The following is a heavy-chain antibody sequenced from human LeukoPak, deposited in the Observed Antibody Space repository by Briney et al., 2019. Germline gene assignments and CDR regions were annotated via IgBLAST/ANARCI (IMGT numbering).Heavy chain of an antibody. Sequence: SETLSLTCTVSGGSISTSNYYWGWTRQPPGKGLEWIGNIFYSGSTYYSPSLKSRVTISLDTSRNQFSLKLTSVTAADTAVYYCARAFRKGAFDIWGQGTMVTVSS. CDR3: ARAFRKGAFDI. J-gene: IGHJ3*02. CDR2: IFYSGST. CDR1: GGSISTSNYY. V-gene: IGHV4-39*07. D-gene: IGHD2/OR15-2a*01.